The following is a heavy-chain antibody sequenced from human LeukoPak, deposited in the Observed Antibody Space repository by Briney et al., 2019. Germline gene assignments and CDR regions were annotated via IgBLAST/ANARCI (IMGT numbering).Heavy chain of an antibody. J-gene: IGHJ4*02. CDR2: IFYNGNT. D-gene: IGHD1-14*01. CDR3: SRGHGTPPVRLLDY. CDR1: GGSINSGSYY. V-gene: IGHV4-39*01. Sequence: TSQTLSLTCTVSGGSINSGSYYWGWIRQPPGKELEWIGSIFYNGNTYYSPSLTSRVTVSIDTSKNQFSLKLNSVTAADTAAYYCSRGHGTPPVRLLDYWGQGALVTVSS.